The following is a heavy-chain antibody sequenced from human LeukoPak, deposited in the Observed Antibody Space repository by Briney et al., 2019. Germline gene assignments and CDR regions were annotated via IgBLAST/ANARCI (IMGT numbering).Heavy chain of an antibody. CDR3: AKAVWFGEFDYYFFGLDV. D-gene: IGHD3-10*01. V-gene: IGHV3-23*01. J-gene: IGHJ6*02. CDR2: ISGSGGDT. CDR1: GFTFSSYA. Sequence: PGGSLRLSCAAFGFTFSSYAMCWVRQAPGEGLEWVSAISGSGGDTYYADSVKGRFTFSRDNSKNTLYLQMNSLRPEDTALYYCAKAVWFGEFDYYFFGLDVWGQGTTVTASS.